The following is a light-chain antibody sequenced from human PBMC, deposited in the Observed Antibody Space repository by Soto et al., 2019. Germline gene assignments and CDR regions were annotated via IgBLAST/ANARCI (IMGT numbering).Light chain of an antibody. CDR1: QSVSNY. V-gene: IGKV3-15*01. CDR3: QQYNNWPPWT. J-gene: IGKJ1*01. CDR2: GAS. Sequence: IVMTQSPVTLSVSPGERATLSCRASQSVSNYLAWYQQKPGQAPRLLIYGASTRATGIPARFSGSGSGTEFTLTISSLQSEDFAVYYCQQYNNWPPWTFGQGTKVDIK.